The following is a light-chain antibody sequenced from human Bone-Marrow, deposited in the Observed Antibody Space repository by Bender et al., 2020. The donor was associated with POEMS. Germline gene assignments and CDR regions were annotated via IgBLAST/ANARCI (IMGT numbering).Light chain of an antibody. J-gene: IGLJ2*01. CDR1: DLGDKY. CDR3: QAWDTYSVI. CDR2: QDT. Sequence: SYEVTQPPSVSVSPGQTAIITCSGDDLGDKYVAWYQQKPGQSPVLVIYQDTKRPSGIPERFSGSNSGNTATLTISGTQAMDEADYYCQAWDTYSVIFGGGTKLTVL. V-gene: IGLV3-1*01.